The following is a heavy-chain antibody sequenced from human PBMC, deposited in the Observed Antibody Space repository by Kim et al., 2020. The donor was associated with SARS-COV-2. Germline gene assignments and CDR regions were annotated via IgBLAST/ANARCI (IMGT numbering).Heavy chain of an antibody. CDR3: AREGMQQLVGLDY. Sequence: SETLSLTCTVSGGSISSGSYYWSWIRQPAGKGLEWIGRIYTSGSTNYNPSLKSRVTISVDTSKNQFSLKLSSVTAADTAVYYCAREGMQQLVGLDYWGQGTLVTVSS. CDR1: GGSISSGSYY. V-gene: IGHV4-61*02. CDR2: IYTSGST. J-gene: IGHJ4*02. D-gene: IGHD6-13*01.